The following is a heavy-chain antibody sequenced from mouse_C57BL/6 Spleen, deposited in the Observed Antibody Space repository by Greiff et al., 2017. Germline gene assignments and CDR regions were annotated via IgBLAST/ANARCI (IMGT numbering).Heavy chain of an antibody. CDR1: GYTFTSYW. CDR3: ARWGEKYYFDY. J-gene: IGHJ2*01. CDR2: IDPSDSYT. Sequence: QVQLQQSGAELVKPGASVKLSCKASGYTFTSYWMQWVKQRPGQGLEWIGEIDPSDSYTNYNQKFKGKATLTVDTSSSTAYMQLSSLTSEDSAVYYCARWGEKYYFDYWGQGTTLTVSS. V-gene: IGHV1-50*01.